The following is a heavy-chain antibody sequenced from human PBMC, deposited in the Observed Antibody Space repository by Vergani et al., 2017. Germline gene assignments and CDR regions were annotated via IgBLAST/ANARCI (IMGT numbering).Heavy chain of an antibody. CDR1: GFTFSNAW. CDR2: IKSKTDGGTT. D-gene: IGHD3-22*01. V-gene: IGHV3-15*01. Sequence: EVQLVESGGGLVKPGGSLRLSCAASGFTFSNAWMSWVRQAPGKGLEWVGRIKSKTDGGTTDYAAPVKGRFTISRDDSKNTLYLQMNSLRAEDTAVYYCARGGRGVRAYYYDSSGHYYFDYWGQGTLVTVSS. J-gene: IGHJ4*02. CDR3: ARGGRGVRAYYYDSSGHYYFDY.